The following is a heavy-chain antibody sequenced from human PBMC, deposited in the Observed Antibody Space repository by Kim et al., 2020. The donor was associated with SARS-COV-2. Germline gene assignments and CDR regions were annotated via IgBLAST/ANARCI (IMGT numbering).Heavy chain of an antibody. J-gene: IGHJ4*02. CDR3: ARGRREYYGSGSDYDY. Sequence: GGSLRLSCAASGFTFSGYGLHWVRQAPGKGLEWVAVIWYDGSNKYYADSMKGRFTISRDNSKNTLYLQMNSLRAEDTAVYYCARGRREYYGSGSDYDYWGQGTLVTVSS. CDR2: IWYDGSNK. V-gene: IGHV3-33*01. CDR1: GFTFSGYG. D-gene: IGHD3-10*01.